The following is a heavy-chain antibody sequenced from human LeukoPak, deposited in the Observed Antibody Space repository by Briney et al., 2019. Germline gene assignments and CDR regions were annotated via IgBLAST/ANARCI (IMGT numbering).Heavy chain of an antibody. D-gene: IGHD6-13*01. V-gene: IGHV3-74*01. Sequence: WGSLRLSCAAPGFTFSPYWMNWVGHATGMCLVWVSRINSDGSSRNYADSVKGRFTISRDNAKNTLYLQMNSLRAEDTAVYYCASASSHRIAAGGDYWGQGTLVTVSS. CDR2: INSDGSSR. J-gene: IGHJ4*02. CDR3: ASASSHRIAAGGDY. CDR1: GFTFSPYW.